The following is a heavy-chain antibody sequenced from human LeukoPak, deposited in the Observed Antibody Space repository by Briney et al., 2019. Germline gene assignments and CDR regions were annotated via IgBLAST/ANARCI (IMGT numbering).Heavy chain of an antibody. V-gene: IGHV3-23*01. CDR3: IVVVEPPDSDGFDV. D-gene: IGHD1-14*01. Sequence: GGSLRLSCAASGFTFSTYGMTWVRQAPGKGLEWVSGISGSGGTTYYADSVKGRFTISRDNARNTLSLEMNSLTLEDTAVYYCIVVVEPPDSDGFDVWGQGTMITVSS. CDR1: GFTFSTYG. J-gene: IGHJ3*01. CDR2: ISGSGGTT.